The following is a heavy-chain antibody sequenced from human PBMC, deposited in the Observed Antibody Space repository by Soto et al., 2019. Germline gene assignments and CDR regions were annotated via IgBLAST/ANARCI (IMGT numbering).Heavy chain of an antibody. CDR3: ARHQSIVVVTAARAFDI. CDR1: GGSISSNSHY. Sequence: SETLSLTCSVSGGSISSNSHYWVWIRQPPGKGLEWIGSIYYNGDTYYNPSLKGRVTISVDTSKNQFSVKLNSVTAADTAVYYCARHQSIVVVTAARAFDIWGQGTMVT. J-gene: IGHJ3*02. V-gene: IGHV4-39*01. CDR2: IYYNGDT. D-gene: IGHD2-15*01.